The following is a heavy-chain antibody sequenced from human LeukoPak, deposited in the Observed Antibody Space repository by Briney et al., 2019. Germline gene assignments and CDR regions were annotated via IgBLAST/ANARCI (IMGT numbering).Heavy chain of an antibody. V-gene: IGHV4-59*01. J-gene: IGHJ6*03. CDR3: ARTEESGYNYGYFGYYYYMDV. Sequence: PSETLSLTCTVSGDSLTGYYWSWIRQPPGKGLEWIGFVHYSGSTHYNPSLKSRVTISVDTSKNQVSLKLTSVTAADTAVYYCARTEESGYNYGYFGYYYYMDVWGKGTTVTVSS. CDR2: VHYSGST. CDR1: GDSLTGYY. D-gene: IGHD5-18*01.